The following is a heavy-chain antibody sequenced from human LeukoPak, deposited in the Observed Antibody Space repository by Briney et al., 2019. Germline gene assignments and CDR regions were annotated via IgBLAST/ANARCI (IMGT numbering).Heavy chain of an antibody. CDR3: AREQTPKQWLVR. J-gene: IGHJ4*02. V-gene: IGHV4-61*02. CDR1: GGSIGSGSYY. D-gene: IGHD6-19*01. CDR2: IYTSGST. Sequence: NPSETLSLTCTVSGGSIGSGSYYWSWIRQPAGKGLEWIGRIYTSGSTNYNPSLKSRVTISVDTSKNQFSLKLSSVTAADTAVYYCAREQTPKQWLVRWGQGTLVTVSS.